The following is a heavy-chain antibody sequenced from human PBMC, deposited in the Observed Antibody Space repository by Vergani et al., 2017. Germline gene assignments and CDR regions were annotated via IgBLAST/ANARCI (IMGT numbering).Heavy chain of an antibody. J-gene: IGHJ6*02. CDR1: GGSISSSSHF. D-gene: IGHD3-9*01. CDR2: IYYTGSA. CDR3: ARHDSGHYDASYYGLDV. V-gene: IGHV4-39*01. Sequence: QLQLHKSGPGLVKPSETLSLTCPLSGGSISSSSHFWGWLRQTPGKGLEWIGSIYYTGSAYYNPSLKSRVSISVDASKNQFSLKLSSVTAADSAVYYCARHDSGHYDASYYGLDVLGQGTTVTVS.